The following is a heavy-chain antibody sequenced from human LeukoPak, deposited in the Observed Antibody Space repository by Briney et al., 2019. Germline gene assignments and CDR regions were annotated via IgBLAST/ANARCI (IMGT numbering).Heavy chain of an antibody. V-gene: IGHV4-59*08. D-gene: IGHD1-20*01. CDR1: GGSISSYY. CDR2: IYYSGST. CDR3: ARATITPKSPFRY. Sequence: SETLSLTCTVSGGSISSYYWSWIRQPPGKGLEWIGYIYYSGSTNYNPSLKSRVTISVDTSKNQFSLKLSSVTAADTAVYYCARATITPKSPFRYWGQGTLVTVSS. J-gene: IGHJ4*02.